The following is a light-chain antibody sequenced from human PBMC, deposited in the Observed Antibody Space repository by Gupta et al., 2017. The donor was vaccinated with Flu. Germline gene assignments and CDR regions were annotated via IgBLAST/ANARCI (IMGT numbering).Light chain of an antibody. CDR1: QSVSSN. CDR3: QQDNNWPWT. J-gene: IGKJ1*01. V-gene: IGKV3-15*01. Sequence: EIVMTQSPATLSVSPGERATLSCRASQSVSSNLAWYQQKPGQAPRLHIYGASTRATGIPARFSGSGSGTEFTLTISSLQSEDFAVYYCQQDNNWPWTFGQGTKVEIK. CDR2: GAS.